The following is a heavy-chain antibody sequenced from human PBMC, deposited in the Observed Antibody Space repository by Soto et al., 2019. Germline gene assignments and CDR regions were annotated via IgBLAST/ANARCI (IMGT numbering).Heavy chain of an antibody. D-gene: IGHD3-9*01. CDR2: INSDGSIT. CDR3: ARGETYYDILTGSYPSNWFDP. J-gene: IGHJ5*02. V-gene: IGHV3-74*01. Sequence: EVQLVESGGGLVQPGGSLRLSCAASGFTFSSYWMHWVRQAPGKGLVWVSRINSDGSITSYADSVKGRFTISRDNAKNTLYLQMNSLRAEDTAVYYCARGETYYDILTGSYPSNWFDPWGQGTLVTVSS. CDR1: GFTFSSYW.